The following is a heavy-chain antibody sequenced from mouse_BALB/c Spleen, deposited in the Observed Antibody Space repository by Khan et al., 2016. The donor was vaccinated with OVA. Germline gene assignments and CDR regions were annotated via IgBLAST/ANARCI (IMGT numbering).Heavy chain of an antibody. Sequence: EVQLQESGPGLVKPSQSLSLTCTVTGYSITSGYAWNWIRQFPGNKLEWMGYISYSGGTSYNPSLKSRISITRDTSKNQFFLQLNSVTTEDTATECGGRWNRYEYYFDYWGQGTPLTVSS. CDR3: GRWNRYEYYFDY. CDR1: GYSITSGYA. CDR2: ISYSGGT. J-gene: IGHJ2*01. V-gene: IGHV3-2*02. D-gene: IGHD1-1*01.